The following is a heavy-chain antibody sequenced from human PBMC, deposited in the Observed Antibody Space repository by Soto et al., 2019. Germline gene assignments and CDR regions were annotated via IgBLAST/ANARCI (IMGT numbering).Heavy chain of an antibody. Sequence: QLQLQESGPGLVKPSQTLSLTCAVSGGSISSGGYSWTWIRQPPGKGLEWIGYIYHSGNTYYNPSPTRRVTTPGDRSKNQLTLTLSSVAAADTATSYCASNVAAEEALDVWAQGTMVTVSS. J-gene: IGHJ3*01. CDR1: GGSISSGGYS. V-gene: IGHV4-30-2*01. CDR3: ASNVAAEEALDV. CDR2: IYHSGNT. D-gene: IGHD2-15*01.